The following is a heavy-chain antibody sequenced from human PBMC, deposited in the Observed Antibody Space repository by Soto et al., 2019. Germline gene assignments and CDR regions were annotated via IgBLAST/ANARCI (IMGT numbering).Heavy chain of an antibody. CDR2: INAGNGDT. CDR1: GISYSTYV. J-gene: IGHJ4*02. Sequence: VQLVQSGAEVKKPGASVRISCTASGISYSTYVIHWVRQAPGQGLEWMGWINAGNGDTRYSQRFQGRVTLTRDTSAPTTYMDLSSLRSEDTSIYYCARAISGYVTWGQGTLVTVSS. D-gene: IGHD5-12*01. CDR3: ARAISGYVT. V-gene: IGHV1-3*01.